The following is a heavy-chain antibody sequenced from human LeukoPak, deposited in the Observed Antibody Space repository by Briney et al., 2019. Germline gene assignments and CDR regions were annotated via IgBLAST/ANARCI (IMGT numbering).Heavy chain of an antibody. Sequence: GGSLRLSCAASGFTFSSYSMNWVRQAPGKGLEWVSSISSSSSYIYYADSMKGRFTISRDNAKNSLYLQMNSLRAEDTAVYYCAKLEYVEGAIDYWGQGTLVTVSS. CDR1: GFTFSSYS. CDR2: ISSSSSYI. J-gene: IGHJ4*02. CDR3: AKLEYVEGAIDY. V-gene: IGHV3-21*04. D-gene: IGHD1-1*01.